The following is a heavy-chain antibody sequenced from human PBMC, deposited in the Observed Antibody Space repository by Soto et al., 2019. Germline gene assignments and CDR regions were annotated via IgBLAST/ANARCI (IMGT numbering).Heavy chain of an antibody. V-gene: IGHV1-2*02. CDR1: GYTFTDYQ. D-gene: IGHD3-10*01. CDR2: INPDSGGT. J-gene: IGHJ4*02. CDR3: TRDMVQGVTILSY. Sequence: SVKVSCKASGYTFTDYQIYWVRQAPGQGLEWMGWINPDSGGTCYAQNFQGRVTMTRETSISTAYMELSRLESDDTAVYYCTRDMVQGVTILSYWGQGTLVTVSS.